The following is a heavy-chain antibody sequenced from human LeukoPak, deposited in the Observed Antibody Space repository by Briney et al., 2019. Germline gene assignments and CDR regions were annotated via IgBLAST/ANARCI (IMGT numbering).Heavy chain of an antibody. D-gene: IGHD4-23*01. CDR1: GGSISSSSYY. Sequence: SETLSLTCTVSGGSISSSSYYWGWIRQPPGKGLEWIGSIYYSGSTYYNPSLKSRVTISVDTSKNQFSLKLSSVTAADTAVYYCARYGGNSGTTPMDVWGKGTTVTVSS. J-gene: IGHJ6*03. CDR2: IYYSGST. CDR3: ARYGGNSGTTPMDV. V-gene: IGHV4-39*01.